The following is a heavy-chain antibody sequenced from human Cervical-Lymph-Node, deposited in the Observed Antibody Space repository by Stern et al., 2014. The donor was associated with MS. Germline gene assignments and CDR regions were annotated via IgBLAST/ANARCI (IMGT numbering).Heavy chain of an antibody. CDR2: ISADSGNT. Sequence: DQLVESGTEVKKPGASVLVSCKASGYTFTTYGITWVRQAPGQGLEWMGWISADSGNTKYAQKFQDRVTRTRDTTTGTAYMEVRSLRSEDTAVYYCARDKVHAFDYWGQGTQVTVPS. CDR1: GYTFTTYG. V-gene: IGHV1-18*01. J-gene: IGHJ4*02. D-gene: IGHD2-8*01. CDR3: ARDKVHAFDY.